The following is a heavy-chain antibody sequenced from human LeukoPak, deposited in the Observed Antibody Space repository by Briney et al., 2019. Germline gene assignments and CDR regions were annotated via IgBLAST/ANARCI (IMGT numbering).Heavy chain of an antibody. Sequence: SETLSLTCAVYGGSFSDYYWSWIRQPPGKGLEWIGEINHSGTTNYSPSLKSRVSISVDTSKNQFSLKLNSVTAADAAMYYCASNYSSGSYRYTGSFDSWGQGMLVNVSS. CDR2: INHSGTT. CDR1: GGSFSDYY. CDR3: ASNYSSGSYRYTGSFDS. D-gene: IGHD3-16*02. J-gene: IGHJ4*02. V-gene: IGHV4-34*01.